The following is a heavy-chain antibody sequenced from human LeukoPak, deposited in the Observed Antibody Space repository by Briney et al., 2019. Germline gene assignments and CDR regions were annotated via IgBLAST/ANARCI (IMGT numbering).Heavy chain of an antibody. CDR1: GGSISSGSYY. V-gene: IGHV4-61*02. J-gene: IGHJ6*03. CDR2: IYTSGRT. D-gene: IGHD1-26*01. CDR3: ARGRYSGSRSYYYYYMDV. Sequence: SETLSLTCTVSGGSISSGSYYWSWIRQPAGKGLEWIGRIYTSGRTNYNPSLKSRVTISVDTSKNQFSLKLSSVTAADTAVYYCARGRYSGSRSYYYYYMDVWGKGTTVTVSS.